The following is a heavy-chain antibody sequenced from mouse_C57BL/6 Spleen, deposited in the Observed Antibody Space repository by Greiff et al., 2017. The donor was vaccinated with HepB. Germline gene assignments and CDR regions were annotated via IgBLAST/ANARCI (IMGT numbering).Heavy chain of an antibody. J-gene: IGHJ1*03. Sequence: VQLQESGAELVMPGASVKLSCKASGYTFTSYWMHWVKQRPGQGLEWIGEIDPSDSYTNYNQKFKGKSTLTVDKSSSTAYMQLSSLTSEDSAVYYCARRAGRSRGWYFDVWGTGTTVTVSS. CDR2: IDPSDSYT. V-gene: IGHV1-69*01. CDR3: ARRAGRSRGWYFDV. D-gene: IGHD1-1*01. CDR1: GYTFTSYW.